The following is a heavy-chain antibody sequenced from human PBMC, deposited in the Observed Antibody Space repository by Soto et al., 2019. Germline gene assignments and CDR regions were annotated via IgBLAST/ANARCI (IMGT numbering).Heavy chain of an antibody. CDR2: ISSSGSYI. J-gene: IGHJ4*02. V-gene: IGHV3-21*01. CDR3: AIDWGGWLQLSLGY. Sequence: GGSLRLSCAASGFTFSNYNMNWVRQAPGKGLEWVSFISSSGSYIYYADSVKGRFTISRDNAKNSLYLQMNSLRAEDTAVYYCAIDWGGWLQLSLGYWRQGHLVTVSS. D-gene: IGHD5-12*01. CDR1: GFTFSNYN.